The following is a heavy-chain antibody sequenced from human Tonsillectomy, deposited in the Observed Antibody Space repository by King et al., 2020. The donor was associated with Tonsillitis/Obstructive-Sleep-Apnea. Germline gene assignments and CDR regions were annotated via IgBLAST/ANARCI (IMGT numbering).Heavy chain of an antibody. D-gene: IGHD2-2*01. J-gene: IGHJ6*03. CDR2: IKSKTDGGTT. V-gene: IGHV3-15*01. Sequence: QLVQSGGGLVKPGGSLRLSCAASGFTFSNAWMSWVRQAPGKGLEWVGRIKSKTDGGTTDYAAPVKGRFTISRDDSKNTLYPQMNSLKTEDTAVYYCTTVPLARSTSWTVVYYYYMDVWGKGTTVTVSS. CDR3: TTVPLARSTSWTVVYYYYMDV. CDR1: GFTFSNAW.